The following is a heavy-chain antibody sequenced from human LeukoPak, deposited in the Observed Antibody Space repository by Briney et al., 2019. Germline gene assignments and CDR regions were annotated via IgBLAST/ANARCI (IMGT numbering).Heavy chain of an antibody. CDR3: AKSRLSGINDAFDI. J-gene: IGHJ3*02. V-gene: IGHV3-23*01. CDR2: ISGSAVIT. D-gene: IGHD3-3*01. CDR1: GVTFSTYS. Sequence: GGSLRLSCAVSGVTFSTYSMNWVRQAPGKGLEWVSAISGSAVITFYADSVRGRFTISRDNSKNTLYLEMNSLRAEDTAVYYCAKSRLSGINDAFDIWGQGTVVTVSS.